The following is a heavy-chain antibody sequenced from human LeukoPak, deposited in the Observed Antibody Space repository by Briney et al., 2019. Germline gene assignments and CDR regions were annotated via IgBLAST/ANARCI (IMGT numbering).Heavy chain of an antibody. J-gene: IGHJ4*02. CDR2: ISGSGNII. D-gene: IGHD2-15*01. CDR3: AKSGLNRFDY. Sequence: GGSLRLSCAASQFTFSTYEMNWVRQAPGKGLEWVSYISGSGNIIYYADSVKGRFTISRDDSKNTLYLQMNSLRAEDTAVYYCAKSGLNRFDYWGQGTLVTVSS. V-gene: IGHV3-23*01. CDR1: QFTFSTYE.